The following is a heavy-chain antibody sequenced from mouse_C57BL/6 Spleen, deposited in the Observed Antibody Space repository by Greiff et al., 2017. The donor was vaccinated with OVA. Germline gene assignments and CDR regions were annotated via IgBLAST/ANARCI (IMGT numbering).Heavy chain of an antibody. CDR3: ASPFDY. J-gene: IGHJ2*01. Sequence: QVQLQQSGPELVKPGASVKISCKASGYAFSSSWMNWVKQRPGKGLEWIGRIYPGDGDTNYNGKFKGKATLTADKSSRTAYMQLSSLTSEDSAVYFCASPFDYWGQGTTLTVSS. CDR1: GYAFSSSW. CDR2: IYPGDGDT. V-gene: IGHV1-82*01.